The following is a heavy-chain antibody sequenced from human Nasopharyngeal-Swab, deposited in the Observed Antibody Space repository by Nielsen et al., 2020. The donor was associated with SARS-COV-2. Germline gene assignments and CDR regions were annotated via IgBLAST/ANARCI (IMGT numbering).Heavy chain of an antibody. Sequence: RQAPGKGLEWIGEINYSGNTNYSPTLKSRVLMSVDTSKNQFSLKVSSVTAADTAVYFCARGVRVITGYYYGSDVWGQGTTVTVSS. D-gene: IGHD3-16*01. CDR2: INYSGNT. V-gene: IGHV4-34*01. CDR3: ARGVRVITGYYYGSDV. J-gene: IGHJ6*02.